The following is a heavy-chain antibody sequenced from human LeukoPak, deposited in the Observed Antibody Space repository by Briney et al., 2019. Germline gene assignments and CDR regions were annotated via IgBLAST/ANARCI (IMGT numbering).Heavy chain of an antibody. CDR1: GFTFSSYG. CDR2: ISHNGRNQ. J-gene: IGHJ4*02. CDR3: ARDFGDYGIDY. D-gene: IGHD4-17*01. V-gene: IGHV3-30*03. Sequence: GGSLRLSCAASGFTFSSYGMHWVRQAPDKGLEWVALISHNGRNQYYADSVRGRFTISRDNYKNTLFLQMNSLKFEDTAIYYCARDFGDYGIDYWGRGTLVTVSS.